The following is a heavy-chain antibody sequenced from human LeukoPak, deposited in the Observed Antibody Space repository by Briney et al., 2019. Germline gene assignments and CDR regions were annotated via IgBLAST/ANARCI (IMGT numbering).Heavy chain of an antibody. V-gene: IGHV1-18*01. D-gene: IGHD1-14*01. CDR2: ISGYNGNR. CDR3: ARDTGYYFDF. J-gene: IGHJ4*02. CDR1: GYTFTSYG. Sequence: ASVKVSCKTSGYTFTSYGFSWVRQAPGKGLEWMGWISGYNGNRNYAQELQGRVTLTTDTSTSTGYMELRSLRSDDTAVYYCARDTGYYFDFWGQGTLVTVSS.